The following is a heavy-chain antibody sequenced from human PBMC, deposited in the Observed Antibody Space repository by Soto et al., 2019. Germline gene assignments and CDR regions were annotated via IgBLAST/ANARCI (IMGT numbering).Heavy chain of an antibody. Sequence: QVQLVQSGAEVKKPGSSVKVSCKASGGTFSNYAISWVRQAPGQGLEWMGGIIPMFGTPNYAQRFQGRVTITADKSTSPASMEVRNLKSDDTAVYYCARGWETVGATTPFAYWGQGTLVTVSS. D-gene: IGHD1-26*01. V-gene: IGHV1-69*06. CDR1: GGTFSNYA. CDR3: ARGWETVGATTPFAY. J-gene: IGHJ4*02. CDR2: IIPMFGTP.